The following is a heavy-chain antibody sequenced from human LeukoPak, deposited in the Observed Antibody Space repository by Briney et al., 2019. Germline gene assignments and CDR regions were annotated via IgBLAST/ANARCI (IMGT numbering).Heavy chain of an antibody. J-gene: IGHJ4*02. Sequence: ASETLSLTCAVYGGSFSGYYWSWIRQPPGKGLEWIGYIYYSGSTYYNPSLKSRVTISVDTSKNQFSLKLSSVTAADTAVYYCARRPFMVRGEYYFDYWGQGTLVTVSS. CDR2: IYYSGST. CDR3: ARRPFMVRGEYYFDY. V-gene: IGHV4-34*09. CDR1: GGSFSGYY. D-gene: IGHD3-10*01.